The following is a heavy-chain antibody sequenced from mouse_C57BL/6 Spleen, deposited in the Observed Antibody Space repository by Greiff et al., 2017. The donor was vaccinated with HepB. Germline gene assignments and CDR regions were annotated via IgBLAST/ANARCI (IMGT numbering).Heavy chain of an antibody. J-gene: IGHJ2*01. V-gene: IGHV5-4*01. Sequence: EVQLVESGGGLVKPGGSLKLSCAASGFTFSSYAMSWVRQTPEKRLEWVATISDGGSYTYYPDNVKGRFTISRDNAKNNLYLQMSHLKSEDTAMYYCARDSDYSNLFDYWGQGTTLTVSS. CDR1: GFTFSSYA. CDR3: ARDSDYSNLFDY. CDR2: ISDGGSYT. D-gene: IGHD2-5*01.